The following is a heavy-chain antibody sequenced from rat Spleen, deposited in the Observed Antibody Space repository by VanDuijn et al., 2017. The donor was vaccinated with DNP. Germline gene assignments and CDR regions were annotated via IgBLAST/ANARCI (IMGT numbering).Heavy chain of an antibody. Sequence: EVQLVESGGGFLQSGRSLKLSCAASGFTFSDYNMAWVRQAPTKGLEWIASITSSGGGAFYPDSVKGRFTISRDNAKNTLYLQMNSLRSEDTATYYCARGGLYYFDYWGQGVMVTVSS. CDR3: ARGGLYYFDY. J-gene: IGHJ2*01. D-gene: IGHD1-2*01. CDR2: ITSSGGGA. V-gene: IGHV5S23*01. CDR1: GFTFSDYN.